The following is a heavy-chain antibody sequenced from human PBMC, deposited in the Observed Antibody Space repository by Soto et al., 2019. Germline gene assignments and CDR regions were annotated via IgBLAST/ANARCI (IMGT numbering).Heavy chain of an antibody. Sequence: PGESLRLSCAASGFTFSSYGMHWVRQTPGKGLEWVAIISYDGSNTYYADSVKGRFTISRDNSKNTLYLQMNSLRAEDTSVYYCAKEGGLSGSYYISSSYYFDYWGQGTLVTVSS. J-gene: IGHJ4*02. D-gene: IGHD1-26*01. CDR1: GFTFSSYG. CDR2: ISYDGSNT. V-gene: IGHV3-30*18. CDR3: AKEGGLSGSYYISSSYYFDY.